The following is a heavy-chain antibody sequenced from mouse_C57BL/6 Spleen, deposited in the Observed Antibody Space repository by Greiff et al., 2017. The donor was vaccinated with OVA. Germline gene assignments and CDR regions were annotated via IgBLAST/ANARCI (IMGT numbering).Heavy chain of an antibody. Sequence: QVQLQQPGAELVKPGASVKLSCKASGYTFTSYWMHWVKQRPGQGLEWIGMIHPNSGSTNYNEKFKSKATLTVDKSSSTAYMQLSSLTSEDSAVYYCGDGYSGYYAMDYWGQGTSVTVSS. CDR2: IHPNSGST. J-gene: IGHJ4*01. V-gene: IGHV1-64*01. CDR1: GYTFTSYW. CDR3: GDGYSGYYAMDY. D-gene: IGHD2-3*01.